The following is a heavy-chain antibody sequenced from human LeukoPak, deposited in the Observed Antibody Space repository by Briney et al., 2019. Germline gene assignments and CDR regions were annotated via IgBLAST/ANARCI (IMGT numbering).Heavy chain of an antibody. D-gene: IGHD6-19*01. Sequence: SVKVSCKASGGTSSSYAISWVRQAPGQGLEWMGRIIPILGIANYAQKFQGRVTITADKSTSTAYMELSSLRSEDTAVYYCARTSIAVAGSFDYWGQGTLVTVSS. CDR2: IIPILGIA. CDR1: GGTSSSYA. J-gene: IGHJ4*02. V-gene: IGHV1-69*04. CDR3: ARTSIAVAGSFDY.